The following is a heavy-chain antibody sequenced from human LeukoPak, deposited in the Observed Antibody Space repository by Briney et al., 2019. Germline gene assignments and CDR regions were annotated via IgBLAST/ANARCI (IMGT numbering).Heavy chain of an antibody. CDR2: IFHSGST. D-gene: IGHD3-22*01. CDR3: AREEYYYDSSGNFALNAFDS. J-gene: IGHJ4*02. CDR1: GYSISSGYY. V-gene: IGHV4-38-2*02. Sequence: SETLSLTCAVSGYSISSGYYGGWIRQPPGKGLEWIGSIFHSGSTSYSLSLKSRVTISIDRSKNQFSVKLTSVTAADTAVYYCAREEYYYDSSGNFALNAFDSWGQGTLVTVSS.